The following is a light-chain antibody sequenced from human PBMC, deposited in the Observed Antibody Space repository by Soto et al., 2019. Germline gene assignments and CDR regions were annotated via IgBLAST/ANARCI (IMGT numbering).Light chain of an antibody. CDR2: AAS. CDR1: QSIFNN. Sequence: DIQVTQSPSSLSASVGDRVTITCRASQSIFNNLNWYQQKPGKAPKLLIYAASSLQSGVPSRFSGGGAGTDFTLTISSLQPEDFATYYCQQSYSSPWTFGLGTKVEIK. J-gene: IGKJ1*01. CDR3: QQSYSSPWT. V-gene: IGKV1-39*01.